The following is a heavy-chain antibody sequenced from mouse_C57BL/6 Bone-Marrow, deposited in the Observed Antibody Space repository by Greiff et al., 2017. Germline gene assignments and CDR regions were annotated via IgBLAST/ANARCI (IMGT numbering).Heavy chain of an antibody. D-gene: IGHD1-1*01. Sequence: QVTLKVSGPGILQPSQTLSLTCSFSGFSLSTFGMGVGWIRQPSGKGLEWLAHIWWDDDKYYNPALKSRLTISKDTSKNQVFLKIANVDTADTATYYCARIPRYGSSAYWYFDVWGTGTTVTVSS. J-gene: IGHJ1*03. CDR3: ARIPRYGSSAYWYFDV. CDR1: GFSLSTFGMG. CDR2: IWWDDDK. V-gene: IGHV8-8*01.